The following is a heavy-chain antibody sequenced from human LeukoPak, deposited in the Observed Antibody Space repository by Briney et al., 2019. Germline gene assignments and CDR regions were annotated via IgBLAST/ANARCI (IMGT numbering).Heavy chain of an antibody. CDR2: IYPGDSDT. CDR3: ARLNSAGSWNPPPIVPYYFDY. V-gene: IGHV5-51*01. CDR1: GYSFTSYW. D-gene: IGHD1-1*01. Sequence: GESLKISCKGSGYSFTSYWIGWARQMPGKGLEWMGIIYPGDSDTRYSPSFQGQVTISADKSISTAYLQWSSLKASDTAMYYCARLNSAGSWNPPPIVPYYFDYWGQGTLVTVSS. J-gene: IGHJ4*02.